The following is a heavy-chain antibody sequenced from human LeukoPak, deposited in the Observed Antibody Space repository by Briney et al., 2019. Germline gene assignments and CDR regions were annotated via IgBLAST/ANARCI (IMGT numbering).Heavy chain of an antibody. CDR3: ARHGDSRGTVDY. D-gene: IGHD3-10*01. CDR1: GGSISRDY. V-gene: IGHV4-4*07. Sequence: SETLSLTCTVSGGSISRDYWSWIRQPAGKGLEWIGRIYTSGSTNYNPSLKSRVTMSVDTSKNQFSLKLSSVTAADTAVYYCARHGDSRGTVDYWGQGTLVTVSS. J-gene: IGHJ4*02. CDR2: IYTSGST.